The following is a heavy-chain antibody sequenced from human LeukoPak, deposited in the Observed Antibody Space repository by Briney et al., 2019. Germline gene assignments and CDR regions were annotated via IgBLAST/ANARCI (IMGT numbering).Heavy chain of an antibody. CDR2: IYYSGNT. J-gene: IGHJ4*01. V-gene: IGHV4-59*01. Sequence: PSETLSLTCTVSGGSITSYYYTWIRQPPGKGLEWIGYIYYSGNTNYNPSLKSRVTMSLDMSKNQFSLRLTSVTAADTAVYYCASEDSGISIDYWGQGTLVTVSS. CDR3: ASEDSGISIDY. D-gene: IGHD1-26*01. CDR1: GGSITSYY.